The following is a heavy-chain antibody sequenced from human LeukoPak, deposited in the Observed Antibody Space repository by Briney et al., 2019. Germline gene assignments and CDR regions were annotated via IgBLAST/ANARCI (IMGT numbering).Heavy chain of an antibody. CDR1: GFTFGSYG. Sequence: PGGSLRLSCTASGFTFGSYGMTWVRQAPGKGLEWVSAISGSGGSTYYADSAKGRFTISRDNSKNTLYLQMNSLRAEDTAVYYCAKCVTMVRGVIRHAFDIWGQGTMVTVSS. CDR2: ISGSGGST. V-gene: IGHV3-23*01. CDR3: AKCVTMVRGVIRHAFDI. J-gene: IGHJ3*02. D-gene: IGHD3-10*01.